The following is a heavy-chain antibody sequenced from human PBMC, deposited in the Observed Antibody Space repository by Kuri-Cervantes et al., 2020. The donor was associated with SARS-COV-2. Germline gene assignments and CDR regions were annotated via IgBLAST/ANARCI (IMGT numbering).Heavy chain of an antibody. J-gene: IGHJ6*03. CDR1: GFTFSSYG. CDR2: ISYDGSNK. D-gene: IGHD7-27*01. Sequence: LSLTCAASGFTFSSYGMHWVRQAPGKGLEWVAVISYDGSNKYYADSVKGRFTISRDNSKNTLYLQMNSLRAEDTAVYYCAKLIWGSYYYYMDVWGKGTTVTVSS. V-gene: IGHV3-30*18. CDR3: AKLIWGSYYYYMDV.